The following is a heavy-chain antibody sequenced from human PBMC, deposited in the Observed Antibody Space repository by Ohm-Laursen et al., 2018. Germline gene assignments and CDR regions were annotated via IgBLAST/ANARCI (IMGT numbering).Heavy chain of an antibody. CDR3: AAGHYDILTGTYYYYGMDV. Sequence: GASVKVSCEASGFTFTSSAVQWVRQARGQRLEWIGWIVVGSGNTNYAQKFKERVTITRDMSTSTAYMELSSLRSEDTAVYYCAAGHYDILTGTYYYYGMDVWGQGTTVTVSS. CDR2: IVVGSGNT. V-gene: IGHV1-58*01. D-gene: IGHD3-9*01. J-gene: IGHJ6*02. CDR1: GFTFTSSA.